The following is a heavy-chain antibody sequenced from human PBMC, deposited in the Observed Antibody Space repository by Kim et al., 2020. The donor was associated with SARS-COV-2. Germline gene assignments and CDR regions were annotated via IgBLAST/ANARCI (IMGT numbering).Heavy chain of an antibody. CDR1: GFTFSSYG. V-gene: IGHV3-30*18. D-gene: IGHD6-19*01. CDR3: AKGSGSVLGDI. Sequence: GGSLRLSCAASGFTFSSYGMHWVRQAPGKGLEWVAVISYDGSNKYYADSVKGRFTISRDNSKNTLYLQMNSLRAEDTAVYYCAKGSGSVLGDIWGQGKISTVSS. CDR2: ISYDGSNK. J-gene: IGHJ3*02.